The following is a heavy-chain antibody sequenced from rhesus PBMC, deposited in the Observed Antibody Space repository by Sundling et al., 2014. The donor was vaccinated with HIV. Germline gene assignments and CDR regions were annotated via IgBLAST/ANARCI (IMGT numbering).Heavy chain of an antibody. J-gene: IGHJ4*01. CDR2: IYGRGTII. Sequence: QLQLQESGPGLVQPSETLSVTCAVSGGSITRSYWSWIRQAPGKGLEWIGNIYGRGTIINYNPSLKSRVTISKDASRNLFSLKLSSLTAADTAVYYCARDPQSRTDNWGQGVLVTVSS. V-gene: IGHV4-169*02. CDR3: ARDPQSRTDN. CDR1: GGSITRSY.